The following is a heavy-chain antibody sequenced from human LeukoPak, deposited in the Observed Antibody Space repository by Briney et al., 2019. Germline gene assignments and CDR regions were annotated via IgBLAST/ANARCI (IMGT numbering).Heavy chain of an antibody. CDR1: GFIFSDYY. J-gene: IGHJ4*02. Sequence: GGSLRLSCAASGFIFSDYYMSWIRQAPGKGLEWVSYITGDGRTIYYADSVKGRFTISRDDSKNTLYLQMNSLRAEDTAVYYCARAPRGSGSYGHYWGQGTLVTVSS. CDR2: ITGDGRTI. D-gene: IGHD3-10*01. V-gene: IGHV3-11*04. CDR3: ARAPRGSGSYGHY.